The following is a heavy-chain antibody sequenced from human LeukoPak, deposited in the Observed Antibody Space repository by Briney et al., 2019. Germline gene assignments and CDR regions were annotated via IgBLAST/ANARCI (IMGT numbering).Heavy chain of an antibody. V-gene: IGHV3-30-3*01. D-gene: IGHD3-22*01. CDR2: ISYDGSNK. J-gene: IGHJ4*02. CDR3: ARERRSTYYYDSSGSLDY. Sequence: GGSLRLSCVASGFSLSSHWMHWLRLAPGKGLEWVAVISYDGSNKYYADSVKGRFTISRDNSKNTLYLQMNSLRAEDTAVYYCARERRSTYYYDSSGSLDYWGQGTLVTVSS. CDR1: GFSLSSHW.